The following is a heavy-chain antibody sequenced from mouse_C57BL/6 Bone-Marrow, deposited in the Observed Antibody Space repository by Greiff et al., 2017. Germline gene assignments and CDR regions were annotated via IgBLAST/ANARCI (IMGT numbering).Heavy chain of an antibody. J-gene: IGHJ3*01. CDR3: ARTHYGSIAY. D-gene: IGHD1-1*01. V-gene: IGHV5-6*01. CDR1: GFTFSSSG. CDR2: ISRGGSYT. Sequence: EVKVVESGGDLVKPGGSLKLSCAASGFTFSSSGMSWVRQTPDKRLEWVATISRGGSYTYYPDSVKGRFTISRDNAKNTLYLQMSSLKSEDTATYYCARTHYGSIAYWGQGTLVTVSA.